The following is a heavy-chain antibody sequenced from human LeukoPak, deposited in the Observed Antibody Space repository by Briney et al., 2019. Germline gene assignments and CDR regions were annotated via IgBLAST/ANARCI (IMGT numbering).Heavy chain of an antibody. CDR2: ISSSSSSYI. CDR3: ARDDILTGCNDY. CDR1: GFTFSSYG. Sequence: GGSLRLSCAASGFTFSSYGMHWVRQAPGKGLEWVSSISSSSSSYIYYADSVKGRFTISRDNAKNSLYLQMNSLRAEDTAVYYCARDDILTGCNDYWGQGMLVTVSS. J-gene: IGHJ4*02. D-gene: IGHD3-9*01. V-gene: IGHV3-21*01.